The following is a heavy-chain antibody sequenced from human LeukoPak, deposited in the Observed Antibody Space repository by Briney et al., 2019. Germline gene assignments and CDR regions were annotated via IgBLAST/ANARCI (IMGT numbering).Heavy chain of an antibody. Sequence: SVKVSCKASGGTFSSYAISWVRQAPGQGLQWMGRIIPILGIANYAQKFQGRVTITADKSTSTAYMEPSSLRSEDTAVYYCARVDTAMVIDYWGQGTLVTVSS. J-gene: IGHJ4*02. D-gene: IGHD5-18*01. V-gene: IGHV1-69*04. CDR2: IIPILGIA. CDR3: ARVDTAMVIDY. CDR1: GGTFSSYA.